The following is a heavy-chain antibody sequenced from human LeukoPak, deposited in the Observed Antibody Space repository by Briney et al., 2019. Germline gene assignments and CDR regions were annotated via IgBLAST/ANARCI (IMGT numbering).Heavy chain of an antibody. J-gene: IGHJ4*02. CDR2: LRVSGGST. CDR3: AKAQGPYSSPTDPFDY. D-gene: IGHD6-13*01. CDR1: GFPFTIYA. Sequence: PSGGSLRPSFPASGFPFTIYAMTGVPQAPGKGRGGVSSLRVSGGSTSYADSVKRRFTISRDNSKNKLHLQMNSLRAEDPAVYYCAKAQGPYSSPTDPFDYWGQGTLVTVSS. V-gene: IGHV3-23*01.